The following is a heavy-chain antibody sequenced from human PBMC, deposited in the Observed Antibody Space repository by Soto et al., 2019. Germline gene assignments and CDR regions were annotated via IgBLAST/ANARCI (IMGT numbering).Heavy chain of an antibody. V-gene: IGHV1-69*02. CDR1: GGPFSSYT. Sequence: QVQLVQSGAEVKKPGSSVKVSCRATGGPFSSYTFTWVRQASGQGLEWMGRIIPVLGLANYAQKFQDSVTITADNSQGTVYMELRGLISEDTAVYYCARSGWGGPSGKWGQGSLVTVSS. D-gene: IGHD6-25*01. J-gene: IGHJ4*01. CDR3: ARSGWGGPSGK. CDR2: IIPVLGLA.